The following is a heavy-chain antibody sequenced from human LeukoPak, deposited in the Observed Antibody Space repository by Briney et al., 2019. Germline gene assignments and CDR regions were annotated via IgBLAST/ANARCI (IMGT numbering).Heavy chain of an antibody. CDR1: GGSITSGSSY. CDR2: IYYSGST. Sequence: SETLSLTCTVSGGSITSGSSYWAWIRQPPGKGLEWIGSIYYSGSTYYNPSLKSRVTISVDTSKNQFSLKLSSVTAADTAVYYCASEGGVTTLDWFDPWGQGTLVTVSS. V-gene: IGHV4-39*07. CDR3: ASEGGVTTLDWFDP. D-gene: IGHD4-17*01. J-gene: IGHJ5*02.